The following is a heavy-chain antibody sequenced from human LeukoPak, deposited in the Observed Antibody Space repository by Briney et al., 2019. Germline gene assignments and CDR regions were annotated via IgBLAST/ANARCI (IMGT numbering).Heavy chain of an antibody. Sequence: KPSETLSLTCTVSGGSISSYYWSWIRQPPGKGPEWIGYIYYSGSTNYNPSLKSRVTISVDTSKNQFSLKLSSVTAADTAVYYCARSVYVGAPAGWFDPWGQGTLVTVSS. CDR2: IYYSGST. J-gene: IGHJ5*02. CDR1: GGSISSYY. D-gene: IGHD2-8*01. V-gene: IGHV4-59*01. CDR3: ARSVYVGAPAGWFDP.